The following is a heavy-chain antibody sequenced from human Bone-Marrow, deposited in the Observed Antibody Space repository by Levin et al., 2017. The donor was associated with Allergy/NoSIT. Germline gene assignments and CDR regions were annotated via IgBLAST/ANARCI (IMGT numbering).Heavy chain of an antibody. Sequence: GGSLRHSCAASGFSFSIFAMHWVRQAPGKGLEWVAVIWFDGSEKYYADSMKGRITISRDNSKNTLYLQMKSLRVEDTAVYYCVRGEGDYVGDTFSLWGQGTMVTVSS. CDR1: GFSFSIFA. V-gene: IGHV3-33*01. J-gene: IGHJ3*01. CDR2: IWFDGSEK. D-gene: IGHD4-17*01. CDR3: VRGEGDYVGDTFSL.